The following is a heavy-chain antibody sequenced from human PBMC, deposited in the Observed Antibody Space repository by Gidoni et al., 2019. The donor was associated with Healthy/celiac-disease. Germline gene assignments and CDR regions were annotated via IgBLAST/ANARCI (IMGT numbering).Heavy chain of an antibody. Sequence: QVQLVESGGGVVQPGRSLRLSCAAPGFTFSSYGLHVVRQAPGKGLEWVAVISYDGSNKYYADSVKGRFTISRDNSKNTLYLQMNSLRAEDTAVYYCAKDLTEWWELPSRAFDIWGQGTMVTVSS. V-gene: IGHV3-30*18. CDR3: AKDLTEWWELPSRAFDI. D-gene: IGHD1-26*01. J-gene: IGHJ3*02. CDR1: GFTFSSYG. CDR2: ISYDGSNK.